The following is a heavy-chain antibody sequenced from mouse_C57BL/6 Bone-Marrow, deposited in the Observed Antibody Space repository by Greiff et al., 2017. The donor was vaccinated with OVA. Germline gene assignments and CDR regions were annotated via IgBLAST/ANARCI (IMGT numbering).Heavy chain of an antibody. V-gene: IGHV1-81*01. CDR1: GYTFTSYG. CDR2: IYPRSGNT. J-gene: IGHJ4*01. Sequence: QVQLQQSGAELARPGASVKLSCKASGYTFTSYGISWVKQRTGQGLEWIGEIYPRSGNTYYNEKFKGKATLTADKSSSTAYMELRSLTSEDSAVYFWLYDGYYDAMDYWGQGTAVTVSS. CDR3: LYDGYYDAMDY. D-gene: IGHD2-3*01.